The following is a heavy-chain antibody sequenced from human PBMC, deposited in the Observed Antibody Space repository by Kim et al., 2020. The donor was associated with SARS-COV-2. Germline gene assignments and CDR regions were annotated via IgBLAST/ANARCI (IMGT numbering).Heavy chain of an antibody. D-gene: IGHD3-22*01. CDR3: ARGRGTMIVVVIPVKYYGMDV. CDR2: INHSGST. Sequence: SETLSLTCAVYGGSFSGYYWSWIRQPPGKGLEWIGEINHSGSTNYNPSLKSRVTISVDTSKNQFSLKLSSVTAADTAVYYCARGRGTMIVVVIPVKYYGMDVWGQGTTVTVSS. CDR1: GGSFSGYY. V-gene: IGHV4-34*01. J-gene: IGHJ6*02.